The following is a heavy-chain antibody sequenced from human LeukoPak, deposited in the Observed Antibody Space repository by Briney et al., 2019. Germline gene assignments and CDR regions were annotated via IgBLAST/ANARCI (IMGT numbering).Heavy chain of an antibody. D-gene: IGHD1-14*01. Sequence: EASVKGSCKASGYTFTTYAMHWVRQAPGQRLEWMGWINAGNGNTKYSQKFQGRVTITRDTSASTAYMELSSLRSEDTAVYYCARDSARIPFDYWGQGTLVTVSS. CDR1: GYTFTTYA. V-gene: IGHV1-3*01. CDR3: ARDSARIPFDY. J-gene: IGHJ4*02. CDR2: INAGNGNT.